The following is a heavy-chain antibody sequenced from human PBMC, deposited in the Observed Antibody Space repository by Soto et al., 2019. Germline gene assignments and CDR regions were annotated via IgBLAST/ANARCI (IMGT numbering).Heavy chain of an antibody. J-gene: IGHJ4*02. CDR3: ARVSGYDFLISRPPYFDY. Sequence: QVQLQESGPGLVKPSQTLSLTCTVSGGSISSGGYYWSWIRQHPGKGLEWIGYIYYSGSTYYNPSLQRRVTISVDTSKNQFSLKLSSVTAADTAVYYCARVSGYDFLISRPPYFDYWGQGTLVTVSS. D-gene: IGHD5-12*01. CDR2: IYYSGST. V-gene: IGHV4-31*03. CDR1: GGSISSGGYY.